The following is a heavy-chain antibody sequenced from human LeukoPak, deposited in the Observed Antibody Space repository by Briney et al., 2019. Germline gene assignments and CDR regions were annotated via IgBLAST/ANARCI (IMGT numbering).Heavy chain of an antibody. J-gene: IGHJ4*02. D-gene: IGHD6-19*01. CDR2: INHSGST. CDR1: GGSYSGYY. V-gene: IGHV4-34*01. CDR3: ATGQDGSGWYLFAY. Sequence: SETLTLTCAVYGGSYSGYYWSWIRQPPGKGLEWIGEINHSGSTNYNPSLKSRVTISVDTSNNQFSLRLTSVTAADTAVYYCATGQDGSGWYLFAYWGQGALVTVSS.